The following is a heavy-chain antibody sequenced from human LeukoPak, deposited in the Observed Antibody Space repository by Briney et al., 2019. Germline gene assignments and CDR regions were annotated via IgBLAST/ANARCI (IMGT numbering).Heavy chain of an antibody. J-gene: IGHJ4*02. CDR2: IFPRGGEI. V-gene: IGHV3-23*01. CDR3: ATYRQVLLPFES. D-gene: IGHD2-8*02. CDR1: GFTFSTFA. Sequence: RAGGSLSLSCAASGFTFSTFAMIWVRQPPGKGLEWVSSIFPRGGEIHYADSVRGRFTISRDNSKSTLSLQMNSLRAEDTAIYYCATYRQVLLPFESWGQGTLVTVSS.